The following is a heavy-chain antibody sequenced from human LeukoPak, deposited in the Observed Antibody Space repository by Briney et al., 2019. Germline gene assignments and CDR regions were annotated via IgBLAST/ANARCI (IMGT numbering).Heavy chain of an antibody. CDR1: GFTFSSYE. V-gene: IGHV3-48*03. Sequence: PGGSLRLSCAASGFTFSSYEMHWVRQAPGKGLEWISHISSSGISKSYADSVKGRSTISRDNAKNSLYLQMNSLRAEDTAVYYWARDGGGSWFGELLAPDYWGQGTLVTVSS. CDR3: ARDGGGSWFGELLAPDY. CDR2: ISSSGISK. J-gene: IGHJ4*02. D-gene: IGHD3-10*01.